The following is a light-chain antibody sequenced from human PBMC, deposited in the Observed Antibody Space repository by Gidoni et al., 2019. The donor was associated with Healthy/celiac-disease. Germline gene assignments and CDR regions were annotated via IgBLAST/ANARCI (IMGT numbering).Light chain of an antibody. CDR2: KDS. CDR1: ALPKQY. CDR3: QSADSSGYVV. V-gene: IGLV3-25*03. Sequence: SYELTQPPSVSVSPGQTARITCSGDALPKQYAYWYQQKPGQATVLGIYKDSERPSGIPERFSGSSSGTTVTLTISGVQAEDEADYYCQSADSSGYVVFGGGTKLTVL. J-gene: IGLJ2*01.